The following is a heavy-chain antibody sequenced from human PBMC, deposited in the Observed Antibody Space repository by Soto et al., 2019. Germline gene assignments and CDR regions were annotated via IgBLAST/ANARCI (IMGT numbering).Heavy chain of an antibody. J-gene: IGHJ4*02. V-gene: IGHV4-4*07. D-gene: IGHD3-10*01. CDR2: IYTSGST. CDR3: ARDLKFGQADY. Sequence: SETLSLTCTVSGGSIIRYYRGWIRQPSGKGLEWIGRIYTSGSTNYNPSLKSRVTMSVDTSKNQFSLKLSSVTAADTAVYYCARDLKFGQADYWGQGSQVTVSS. CDR1: GGSIIRYY.